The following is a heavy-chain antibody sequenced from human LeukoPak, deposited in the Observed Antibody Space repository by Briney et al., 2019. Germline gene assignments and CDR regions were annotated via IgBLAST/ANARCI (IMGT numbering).Heavy chain of an antibody. D-gene: IGHD5-18*01. Sequence: GGSLRLPCAASEFSVGSNYMTWVRQAPGKGLEWASLIYSGGSTYYADSVKGRFTISRDNSKNTLYLQMNSLRAEDTAVFYCARDPGYNYGFDYWGREPWSPSPQ. CDR3: ARDPGYNYGFDY. V-gene: IGHV3-66*01. CDR1: EFSVGSNY. J-gene: IGHJ4*02. CDR2: IYSGGST.